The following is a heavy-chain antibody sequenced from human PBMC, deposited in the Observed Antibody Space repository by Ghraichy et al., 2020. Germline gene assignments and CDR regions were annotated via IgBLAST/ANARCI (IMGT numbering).Heavy chain of an antibody. CDR1: GGSIGSNNW. CDR2: IYHTGST. J-gene: IGHJ6*02. CDR3: ARGQVGNFNFYGMDV. Sequence: SETLSLTCAVSGGSIGSNNWWSWVRQPLGKGLEWIGEIYHTGSTRYNPSLRSRVTISVDKSNNEFSLNLISVTAADTAVYYCARGQVGNFNFYGMDVWGQGTTVTVS. V-gene: IGHV4-4*02. D-gene: IGHD1-26*01.